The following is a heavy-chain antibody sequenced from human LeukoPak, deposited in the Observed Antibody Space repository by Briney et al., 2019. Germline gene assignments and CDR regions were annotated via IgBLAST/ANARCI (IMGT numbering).Heavy chain of an antibody. CDR3: ARAVTTVRFDP. D-gene: IGHD4-11*01. Sequence: SETLSLTCTVSGGSIGSGDYYWSWIRQPPGKGLEWIGHTYYSGSTYYNPSLKSRVTISVDTSKNQFSLKLSSVTAADTAVYYCARAVTTVRFDPWGQGTLVTVSS. CDR2: TYYSGST. J-gene: IGHJ5*02. V-gene: IGHV4-30-4*01. CDR1: GGSIGSGDYY.